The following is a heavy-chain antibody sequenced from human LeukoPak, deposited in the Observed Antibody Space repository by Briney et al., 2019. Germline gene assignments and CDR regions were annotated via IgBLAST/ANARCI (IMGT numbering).Heavy chain of an antibody. D-gene: IGHD4-23*01. Sequence: PGGTLRLSCAASGFTFSSYGMSWVRQAPGKGLEWVSAISGSGGSTYYADSVKGRFTISRDNSKNTLYLQMNSLRAEDTAVYYCAKDQNDYGGNSEFGYWGQGTLVTVSS. CDR3: AKDQNDYGGNSEFGY. CDR2: ISGSGGST. V-gene: IGHV3-23*01. J-gene: IGHJ4*02. CDR1: GFTFSSYG.